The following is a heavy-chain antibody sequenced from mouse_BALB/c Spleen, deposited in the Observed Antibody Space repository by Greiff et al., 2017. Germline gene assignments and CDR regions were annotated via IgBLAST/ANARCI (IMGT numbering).Heavy chain of an antibody. CDR3: AREGEITTEYYYAMDY. Sequence: VQLKQSGPELVKPGASMKISCKASGYSFTGYTMNWVKQSHGKNLEWIGLINPYNGGTSYNQKFKGKATLTVDKSSSTAYMELLSLTSEDSAVYYCAREGEITTEYYYAMDYWGQGTSVTVSS. CDR2: INPYNGGT. V-gene: IGHV1-18*01. CDR1: GYSFTGYT. J-gene: IGHJ4*01. D-gene: IGHD2-4*01.